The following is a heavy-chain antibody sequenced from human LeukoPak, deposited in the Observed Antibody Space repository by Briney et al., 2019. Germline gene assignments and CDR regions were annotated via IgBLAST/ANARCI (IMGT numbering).Heavy chain of an antibody. CDR1: GFTFSSYA. J-gene: IGHJ4*02. CDR2: ISYDGSNK. Sequence: PGGSLRLSCAASGFTFSSYAMHWVRQAPGKGLEWVAVISYDGSNKYYADSVKGRFTISRDNSKNTLYLQMNSLRAEDTAVYYCARDLSYGSLPDYWGQGTLVTVSS. CDR3: ARDLSYGSLPDY. D-gene: IGHD5-18*01. V-gene: IGHV3-30-3*01.